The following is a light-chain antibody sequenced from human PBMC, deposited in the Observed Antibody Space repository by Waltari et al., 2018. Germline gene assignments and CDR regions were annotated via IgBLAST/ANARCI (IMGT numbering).Light chain of an antibody. CDR1: QDINGA. V-gene: IGKV1-16*01. J-gene: IGKJ4*01. Sequence: DIQLTQSPSSLSASVGDRVTINCRASQDINGALAWFQHHPGKAPKTLIYAISTRQSGVPSRFGGSGSGTDFTLTIDSLQPDDFATYYCQHYYYYPFTFGGGTKVEVK. CDR3: QHYYYYPFT. CDR2: AIS.